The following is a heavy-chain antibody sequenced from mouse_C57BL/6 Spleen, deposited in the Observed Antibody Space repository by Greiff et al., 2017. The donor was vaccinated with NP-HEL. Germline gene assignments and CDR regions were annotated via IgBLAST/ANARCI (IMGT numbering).Heavy chain of an antibody. CDR2: ISSGSGTI. V-gene: IGHV5-17*01. CDR3: ARPYYGSSPHYYAMDY. CDR1: GFTFSDYG. Sequence: EVQRVESGGGLVKPGGSLKLSCAASGFTFSDYGMHWVRQAPEKGLEWVAYISSGSGTIYYADTVKGRFTISRDNAKNTLFLQMTSLRSEDTAMYYCARPYYGSSPHYYAMDYWGQGTSVTVSS. D-gene: IGHD1-1*01. J-gene: IGHJ4*01.